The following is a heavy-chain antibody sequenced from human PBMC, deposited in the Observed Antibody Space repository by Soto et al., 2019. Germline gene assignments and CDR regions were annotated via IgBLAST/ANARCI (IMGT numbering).Heavy chain of an antibody. Sequence: LRLSCAASGFTFSNAWMSWVRQAPGKGLEWVGRIKSKTDGGTTDYAAPVKGRFTISRDDSKNTLYLQMNSLKTEDTAVYYCTTWVGYDFWSGYYSYYGMDVWGQGTTVTVSS. V-gene: IGHV3-15*01. CDR1: GFTFSNAW. CDR2: IKSKTDGGTT. D-gene: IGHD3-3*01. CDR3: TTWVGYDFWSGYYSYYGMDV. J-gene: IGHJ6*02.